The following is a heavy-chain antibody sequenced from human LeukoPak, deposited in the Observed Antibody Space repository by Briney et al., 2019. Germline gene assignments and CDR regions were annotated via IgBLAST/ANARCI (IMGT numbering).Heavy chain of an antibody. J-gene: IGHJ4*02. V-gene: IGHV4-59*01. CDR2: IYYSGST. CDR3: ARFDCSGGSCYSDY. Sequence: SGTLSLTCTVSGGSISSYYWSWIRQPPGKGLEWIGYIYYSGSTNYNPSLKSRVTISVDTSKNQFSLKLSSVTAADTAVYYCARFDCSGGSCYSDYWGQGTLVTVSS. CDR1: GGSISSYY. D-gene: IGHD2-15*01.